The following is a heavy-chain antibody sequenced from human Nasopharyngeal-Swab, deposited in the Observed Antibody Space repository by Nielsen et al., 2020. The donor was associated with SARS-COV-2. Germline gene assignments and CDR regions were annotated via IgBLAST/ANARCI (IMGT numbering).Heavy chain of an antibody. CDR3: ARRGEYAEFFQD. J-gene: IGHJ1*01. CDR2: IYPGDSDT. V-gene: IGHV5-51*01. Sequence: GGSLRLSCKGSGYSFTNYWIGWVRQMPGKGLEWMGTIYPGDSDTRYNPSFQGHVTISADKSISTAYLQWSSLKASDSAIYYCARRGEYAEFFQDWDQGTLVTVSS. CDR1: GYSFTNYW. D-gene: IGHD4-17*01.